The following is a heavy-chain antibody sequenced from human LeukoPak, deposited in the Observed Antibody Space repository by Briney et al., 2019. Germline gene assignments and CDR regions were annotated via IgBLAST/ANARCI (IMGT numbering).Heavy chain of an antibody. Sequence: SETLSLTCAVYGGSFSGYYWSRIRQPPGKGLEWIGEINHSGSTNYNPSLKSRVTISVDTSKNQFSLKLSSVTAADTAVYYCARKRGVHRGWYFDLWGRGTLVTVSS. J-gene: IGHJ2*01. V-gene: IGHV4-34*01. D-gene: IGHD3-10*01. CDR2: INHSGST. CDR1: GGSFSGYY. CDR3: ARKRGVHRGWYFDL.